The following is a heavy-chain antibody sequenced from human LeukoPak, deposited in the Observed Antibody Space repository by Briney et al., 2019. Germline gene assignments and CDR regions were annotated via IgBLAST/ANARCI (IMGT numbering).Heavy chain of an antibody. J-gene: IGHJ4*02. CDR3: AKDPTYYDILTGYFFPSFDY. CDR1: GFTFSSYA. Sequence: GGSLRLSCAASGFTFSSYAMSWVRQAPGKGLEWVSAISGSGGSTYYADSVKGRFTISRDNSKNTLYLQMNSLRAVDTAVYYCAKDPTYYDILTGYFFPSFDYWGQGTLVTVSS. CDR2: ISGSGGST. D-gene: IGHD3-9*01. V-gene: IGHV3-23*01.